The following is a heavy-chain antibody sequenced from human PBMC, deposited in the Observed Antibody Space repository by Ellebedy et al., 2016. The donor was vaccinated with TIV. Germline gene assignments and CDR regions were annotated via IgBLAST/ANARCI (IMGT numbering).Heavy chain of an antibody. J-gene: IGHJ6*04. CDR1: GFSFSSFW. CDR2: IKGGGRAT. Sequence: GESLKISCAASGFSFSSFWMSWFRQAPGKGPEWVCNIKGGGRATYFEDSVKGRFTISRDNTKNSLFLQMDSLRVEDTAVYYCVREEYVWGKGTTVTVSS. V-gene: IGHV3-7*03. CDR3: VREEYV.